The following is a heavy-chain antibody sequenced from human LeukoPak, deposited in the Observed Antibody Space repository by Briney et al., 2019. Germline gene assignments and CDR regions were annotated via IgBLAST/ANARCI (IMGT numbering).Heavy chain of an antibody. D-gene: IGHD4-17*01. CDR3: ARDRAPTVTTNWFDP. V-gene: IGHV1-18*01. CDR1: GYTFTSYG. CDR2: ISAYNGNT. Sequence: PGASVKVPCKASGYTFTSYGISWVRQAPGQGLEWMGWISAYNGNTNYGQKLQGRVTMTTDTSTSTAYMELRSLRSDDTAVYYCARDRAPTVTTNWFDPWGQGTLVTVSS. J-gene: IGHJ5*02.